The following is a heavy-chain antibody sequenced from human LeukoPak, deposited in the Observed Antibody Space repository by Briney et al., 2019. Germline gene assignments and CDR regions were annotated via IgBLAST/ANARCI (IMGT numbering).Heavy chain of an antibody. CDR3: AKDGPTSACGGDCYAGGLDV. Sequence: GGSLRLSCAASGFTFSTYGMLWVRQAPGKGLGWVAVISNAGTSEYYADSVKGRFTISRDNSKNTLYLQMNSLRIEDTAVYFCAKDGPTSACGGDCYAGGLDVWGQGTTVTVSS. J-gene: IGHJ6*02. CDR2: ISNAGTSE. V-gene: IGHV3-30*18. CDR1: GFTFSTYG. D-gene: IGHD2-21*02.